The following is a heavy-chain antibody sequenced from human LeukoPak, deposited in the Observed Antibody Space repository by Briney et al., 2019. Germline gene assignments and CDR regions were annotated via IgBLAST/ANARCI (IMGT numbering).Heavy chain of an antibody. J-gene: IGHJ3*02. Sequence: PGGSLRLSCAASGFTFSSYWMSWVRQAPGKGLEWVANIKQDGSEKYYVDSVKGRFTISRDNAKNSLYLQMNSLRAEDTAVYYCARDPPVTTVASVNAFDIWGQGTMVTVSS. V-gene: IGHV3-7*01. D-gene: IGHD4-23*01. CDR3: ARDPPVTTVASVNAFDI. CDR2: IKQDGSEK. CDR1: GFTFSSYW.